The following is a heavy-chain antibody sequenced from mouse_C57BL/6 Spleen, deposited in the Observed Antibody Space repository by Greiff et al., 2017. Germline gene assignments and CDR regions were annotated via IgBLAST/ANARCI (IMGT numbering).Heavy chain of an antibody. CDR1: GYTFTDYN. D-gene: IGHD4-1*01. J-gene: IGHJ2*01. Sequence: EVKLMESGPELVKPGASVKMSCKASGYTFTDYNMHWVKQSHGKSLEWIGYINPNNGGTSYNQKFKGKATLTVNKSSSTAYMELRSLTSGDSAVYYCARGNWDGDYFDYWGQGTTLTVSS. CDR3: ARGNWDGDYFDY. CDR2: INPNNGGT. V-gene: IGHV1-22*01.